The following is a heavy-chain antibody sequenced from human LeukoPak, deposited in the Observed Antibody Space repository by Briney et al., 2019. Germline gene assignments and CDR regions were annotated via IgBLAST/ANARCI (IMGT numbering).Heavy chain of an antibody. V-gene: IGHV4-39*07. Sequence: SETLSLTCTVSGGSISSSIYYWGWIRQPPGKGLEWIGSIYYSGSTYYNPSLKSRVTISVDTSMNQFSLKLSSVTAADTAVYYCARSGYSYGLKFDYWGQGTLVTVSS. CDR3: ARSGYSYGLKFDY. J-gene: IGHJ4*02. D-gene: IGHD5-18*01. CDR1: GGSISSSIYY. CDR2: IYYSGST.